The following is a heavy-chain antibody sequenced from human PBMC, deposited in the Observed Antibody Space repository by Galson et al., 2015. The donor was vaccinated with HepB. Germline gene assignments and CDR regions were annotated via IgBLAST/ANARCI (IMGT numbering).Heavy chain of an antibody. V-gene: IGHV3-53*01. D-gene: IGHD5-18*01. Sequence: SLRLSCAASGFTVSSNYMSWVRLAPGKGLEWVSVIYSGGSTYYADSVKRRFTISSDNSKNTLYLQMNSLRAEDTAVDYCARSGVYSYGYPFDYWGQGTLVTASS. CDR2: IYSGGST. J-gene: IGHJ4*02. CDR1: GFTVSSNY. CDR3: ARSGVYSYGYPFDY.